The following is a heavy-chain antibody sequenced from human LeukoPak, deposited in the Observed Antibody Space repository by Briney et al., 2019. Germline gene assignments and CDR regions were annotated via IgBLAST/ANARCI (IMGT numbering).Heavy chain of an antibody. CDR3: AREAVTRNYFDY. Sequence: GGSLRLSCAASGFSVSSNYMSWVRQAPGKGLEWVSVIYSGGSTYYADSVKGRFTISRDNSKNTLYLQMNSLRAEDTAVYYCAREAVTRNYFDYWGQGTLVTVSS. CDR1: GFSVSSNY. D-gene: IGHD4-17*01. V-gene: IGHV3-53*01. CDR2: IYSGGST. J-gene: IGHJ4*02.